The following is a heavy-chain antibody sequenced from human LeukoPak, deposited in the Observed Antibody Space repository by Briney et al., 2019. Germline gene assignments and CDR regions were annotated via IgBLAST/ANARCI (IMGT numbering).Heavy chain of an antibody. D-gene: IGHD3-10*01. CDR1: GGSFTDYY. Sequence: SETLSLTCAVYGGSFTDYYWSWIRQPPGKGLEWIGEISHSGSINYDPSLKSRVTISVDTSKNQFSLKLSSVTAADTAVYYCARATLWFGELLYPSYFDYWGQGTLVTVSS. CDR2: ISHSGSI. CDR3: ARATLWFGELLYPSYFDY. J-gene: IGHJ4*02. V-gene: IGHV4-34*01.